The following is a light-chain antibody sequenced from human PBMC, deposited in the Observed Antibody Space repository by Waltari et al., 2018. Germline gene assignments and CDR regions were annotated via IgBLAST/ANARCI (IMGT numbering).Light chain of an antibody. CDR3: LQYNGEPRT. V-gene: IGKV1-5*03. J-gene: IGKJ1*01. Sequence: DIQMTPSPSTLSATVGDRVPITCRASQNINTWLAWHQQKPGRAPKLLIYKASNLESGVPSRFSGSGSGTEFTLTISSLQPDDFATYYCLQYNGEPRTFGQGTKVEVK. CDR2: KAS. CDR1: QNINTW.